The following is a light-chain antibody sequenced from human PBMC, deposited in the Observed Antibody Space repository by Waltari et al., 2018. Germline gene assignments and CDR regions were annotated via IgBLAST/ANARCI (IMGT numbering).Light chain of an antibody. CDR2: GAS. CDR3: QQFGSSVMYT. J-gene: IGKJ2*01. CDR1: QSVTRSR. Sequence: EVVLTQSPGTLPLSPGERATLSCRASQSVTRSRIAWYLHKPGQAPRLLIYGASGRATGIPDRFSGSGSGTDFTLTISRVEPEDFAVYYCQQFGSSVMYTFGQGTKLEIE. V-gene: IGKV3-20*01.